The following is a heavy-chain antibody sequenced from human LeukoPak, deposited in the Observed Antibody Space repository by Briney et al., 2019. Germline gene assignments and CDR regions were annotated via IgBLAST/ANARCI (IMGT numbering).Heavy chain of an antibody. Sequence: SETLSLTCTVSGASMGSFFWTWIRQPPGKGLEWIGSIYYDGSTHYNPSLKSRVTISVDTSKNQFSLKLSSVTAADTAVYYCARRGGTAAGNCFDYWGQGTLVTVSS. CDR1: GASMGSFF. J-gene: IGHJ4*02. CDR3: ARRGGTAAGNCFDY. D-gene: IGHD6-13*01. V-gene: IGHV4-39*01. CDR2: IYYDGST.